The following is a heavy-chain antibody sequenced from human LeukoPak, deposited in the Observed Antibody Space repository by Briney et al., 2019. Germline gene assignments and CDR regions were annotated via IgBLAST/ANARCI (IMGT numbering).Heavy chain of an antibody. CDR2: ISGYSRNT. Sequence: ASVKVSCKASGYTFSSYGISWVRQAPGQGLEWMGWISGYSRNTYYGQKFQGRMSLTTDASMNTAYMELKRLRSDDTAIYYCTRDASVFEEGTTSGVFDFWGQGALVTVSS. CDR3: TRDASVFEEGTTSGVFDF. D-gene: IGHD1-14*01. J-gene: IGHJ4*02. V-gene: IGHV1-18*01. CDR1: GYTFSSYG.